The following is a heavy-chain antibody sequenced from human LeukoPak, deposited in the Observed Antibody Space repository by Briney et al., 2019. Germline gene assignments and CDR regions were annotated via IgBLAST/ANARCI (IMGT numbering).Heavy chain of an antibody. Sequence: PSGTLSLTCAVSGGSINSNNWWSWVRQPPGKGLEWIGEIFHSATTNYNPSLKSRVTISVDKSKNHFSLKLSSVTAADTAVYYCARAPYYDSSGYHSAYFEYWGQGTLVTVSS. CDR2: IFHSATT. V-gene: IGHV4-4*02. D-gene: IGHD3-22*01. CDR3: ARAPYYDSSGYHSAYFEY. CDR1: GGSINSNNW. J-gene: IGHJ4*02.